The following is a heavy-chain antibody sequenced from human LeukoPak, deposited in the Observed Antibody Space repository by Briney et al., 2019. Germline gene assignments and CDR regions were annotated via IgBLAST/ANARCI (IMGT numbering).Heavy chain of an antibody. Sequence: SETLSLTCSVSGGSINNYYWSWIRQPPGKGLEWIGHIFYSGSTNYNPSLKSRVTISLVMSKNQISLKLSSVTTADTAMYYCARTDDAFHIWGHGTTVTVSS. CDR2: IFYSGST. V-gene: IGHV4-59*01. CDR3: ARTDDAFHI. CDR1: GGSINNYY. D-gene: IGHD2-21*02. J-gene: IGHJ3*02.